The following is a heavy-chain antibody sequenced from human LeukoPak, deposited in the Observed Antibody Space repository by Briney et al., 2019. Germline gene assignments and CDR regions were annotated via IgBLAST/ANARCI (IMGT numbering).Heavy chain of an antibody. Sequence: SETLSLTCAVYGGSLSGYYWSRIRQPPGKGLEWIGEINHSGSTNYNPSLKSRVTISVDTSKNQFSLKLSSVTAADTAVYYCARSLDTSGYYYYFDYWGQGTLVTVSS. CDR3: ARSLDTSGYYYYFDY. D-gene: IGHD3-22*01. CDR1: GGSLSGYY. V-gene: IGHV4-34*01. CDR2: INHSGST. J-gene: IGHJ4*02.